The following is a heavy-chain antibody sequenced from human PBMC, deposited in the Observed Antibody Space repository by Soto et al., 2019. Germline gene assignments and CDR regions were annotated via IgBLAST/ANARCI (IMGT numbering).Heavy chain of an antibody. D-gene: IGHD6-6*01. CDR3: AREKTDTSSSRGVFDY. V-gene: IGHV4-4*07. J-gene: IGHJ4*02. CDR1: DGSIGSYY. CDR2: IYRSGST. Sequence: TLSLTCTVSDGSIGSYYWSWIRQPAGKGLEWIGRIYRSGSTSYNPSLKSRLTMSVDTSKNQFSLELNSVTAADTAVYFCAREKTDTSSSRGVFDYWGQGALVTFSS.